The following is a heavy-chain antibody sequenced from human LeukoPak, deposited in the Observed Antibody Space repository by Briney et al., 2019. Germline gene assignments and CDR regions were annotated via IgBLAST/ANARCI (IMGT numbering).Heavy chain of an antibody. CDR1: GFTFSSYA. Sequence: GGSLRLSCAASGFTFSSYAMSWVRQAPGKGLEWVSAISGSGGSTYYADSVKGRFTISRDNSKNTLYLQMNSLRAEDTAVYYCAKDRWLQSPRPGLIDYWGQGTLVTVSS. D-gene: IGHD5-24*01. J-gene: IGHJ4*02. CDR3: AKDRWLQSPRPGLIDY. CDR2: ISGSGGST. V-gene: IGHV3-23*01.